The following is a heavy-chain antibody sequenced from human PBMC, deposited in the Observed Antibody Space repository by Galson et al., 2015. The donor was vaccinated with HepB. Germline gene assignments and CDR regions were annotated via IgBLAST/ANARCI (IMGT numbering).Heavy chain of an antibody. D-gene: IGHD1-26*01. CDR1: GYTFTGYN. Sequence: SVKVSCKASGYTFTGYNIHWVRLAPGQGLEWMGWINPNSGGTNYAQKFQGRVTMTRDTSISTAYMELSRLRSDDTAVYYCAKEWATWLDPWGQGTLVTVSS. V-gene: IGHV1-2*02. J-gene: IGHJ5*02. CDR2: INPNSGGT. CDR3: AKEWATWLDP.